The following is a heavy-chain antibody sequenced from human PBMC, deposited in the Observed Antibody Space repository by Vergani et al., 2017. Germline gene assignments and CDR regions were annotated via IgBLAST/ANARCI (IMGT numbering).Heavy chain of an antibody. J-gene: IGHJ5*02. CDR2: MYHSGST. CDR1: GGSMSGYY. Sequence: QVRLQESGPGLVTPSETLSLTCSVSGGSMSGYYWSWIRQPPGKELEWIGYMYHSGSTNYNPSLESRVTISGDTSKNQFSLKLNSVTAADTAVYYCGRVADFYGLGSRLLDLWGQGSLVTVSS. V-gene: IGHV4-59*01. CDR3: GRVADFYGLGSRLLDL. D-gene: IGHD3-10*01.